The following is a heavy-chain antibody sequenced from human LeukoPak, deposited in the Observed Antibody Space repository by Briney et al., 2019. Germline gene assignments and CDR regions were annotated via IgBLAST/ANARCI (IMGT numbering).Heavy chain of an antibody. CDR2: IIPILDTT. D-gene: IGHD3-10*01. J-gene: IGHJ4*02. CDR3: AGESFSRRAGITMVRGVITY. V-gene: IGHV1-69*11. CDR1: GGTLSNYA. Sequence: GASVKVSCKASGGTLSNYAINWVRQAPGQGLEWMGRIIPILDTTNYAQKFQGRVTINTDESTSTAYMELITLRSGDTAVYYCAGESFSRRAGITMVRGVITYWGQGTLVTVSS.